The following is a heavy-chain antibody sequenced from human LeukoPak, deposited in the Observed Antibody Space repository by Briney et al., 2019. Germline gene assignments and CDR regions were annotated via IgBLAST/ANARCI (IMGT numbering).Heavy chain of an antibody. Sequence: GGSLRLSCAASGFTFDDYGMSWVRQAPGKGLEWVSGINWNGDSTGYADSVKGRFTISRDNAKNSLYLQMNSLRAEDTALYYCAKDRAMVRGVLFDYWGQGTLVTVSS. V-gene: IGHV3-20*04. CDR3: AKDRAMVRGVLFDY. CDR1: GFTFDDYG. D-gene: IGHD3-10*01. J-gene: IGHJ4*02. CDR2: INWNGDST.